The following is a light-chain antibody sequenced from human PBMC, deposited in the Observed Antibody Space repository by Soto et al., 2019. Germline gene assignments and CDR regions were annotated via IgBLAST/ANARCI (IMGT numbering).Light chain of an antibody. Sequence: QSVLTQPPSASGSPGQSVTISCTGTSSDIGTFSSISWYQQYPGKAPKLMIFGVSQRPSGVPDRFSGSKSANTASLTVSGLQDEDEAEYYCSSQAGSDSLIVFGGGTKLTVL. CDR2: GVS. V-gene: IGLV2-8*01. CDR1: SSDIGTFSS. CDR3: SSQAGSDSLIV. J-gene: IGLJ2*01.